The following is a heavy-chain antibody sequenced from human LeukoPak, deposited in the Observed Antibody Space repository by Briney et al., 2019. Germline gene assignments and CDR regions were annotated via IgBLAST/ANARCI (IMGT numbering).Heavy chain of an antibody. CDR3: ARDSLLILTGYGAFDI. CDR1: GDSINSGSYY. D-gene: IGHD3-9*01. V-gene: IGHV4-39*07. J-gene: IGHJ3*02. CDR2: IYYSGST. Sequence: SETLSLTCTVSGDSINSGSYYWVWIRQPPGKGLEWIGSIYYSGSTYYSPSLKSRVTISVDTSKIQFSLRLSSVTAADTAVYYCARDSLLILTGYGAFDIWGQGTMVTVSS.